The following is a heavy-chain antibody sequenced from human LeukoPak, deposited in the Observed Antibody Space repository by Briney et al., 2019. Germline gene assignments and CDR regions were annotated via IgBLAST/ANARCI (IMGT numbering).Heavy chain of an antibody. D-gene: IGHD3-10*01. CDR2: IYYSGST. CDR1: GGSISSYY. V-gene: IGHV4-59*08. Sequence: PSETLSLTCTVSGGSISSYYWSWIRQPPGKGLEWIGYIYYSGSTNYNPSLKSRVTISVDTSKNQSSLKLSSVTAADTAVYYCARRHYYGSGSSHLYDYWGQGTLVTVSS. CDR3: ARRHYYGSGSSHLYDY. J-gene: IGHJ4*02.